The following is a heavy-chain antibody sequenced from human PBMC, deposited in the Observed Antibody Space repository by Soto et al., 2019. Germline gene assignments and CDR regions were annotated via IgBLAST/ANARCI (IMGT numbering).Heavy chain of an antibody. CDR1: GFTFNDYV. V-gene: IGHV3-23*01. D-gene: IGHD2-2*01. CDR3: AKGSGSSRPYYFDY. CDR2: ITGSGGDT. J-gene: IGHJ4*02. Sequence: GGSLRLSCAASGFTFNDYVMSWVRQAPGKGLEWVSAITGSGGDTYHADSIQGRFTISRDNSKNTLYLEMNSLGAEDTAVYYCAKGSGSSRPYYFDYWGQGALVTVSS.